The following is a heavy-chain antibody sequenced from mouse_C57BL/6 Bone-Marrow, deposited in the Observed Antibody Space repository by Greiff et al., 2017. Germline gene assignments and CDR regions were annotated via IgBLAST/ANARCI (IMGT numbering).Heavy chain of an antibody. V-gene: IGHV14-4*01. CDR3: TTRIYYYGSSYGAMDY. CDR2: IDPENGDP. Sequence: EVQLQQSGAELVRPGASVKLSCTASGFNIKDDYMHWVKQRPEQGLEWIGWIDPENGDPEYASKFQGKATITADTSSNTAYLQLSSLTSEDTAVYYCTTRIYYYGSSYGAMDYWGQGTSVTVSS. D-gene: IGHD1-1*01. J-gene: IGHJ4*01. CDR1: GFNIKDDY.